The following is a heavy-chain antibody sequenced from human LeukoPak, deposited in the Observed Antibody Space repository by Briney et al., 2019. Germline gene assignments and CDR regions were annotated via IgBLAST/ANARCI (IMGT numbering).Heavy chain of an antibody. D-gene: IGHD6-19*01. CDR1: GFTFSSFS. Sequence: GGSLGLSCTASGFTFSSFSMNWVRQAPGKGLEWVSSISTSSSYIYYADSVKGRFTISRDNAKKSLHLQMKSLRAEDTAVYYCARGASVVAGSDNALDIWGQGTVVAVSS. CDR2: ISTSSSYI. CDR3: ARGASVVAGSDNALDI. V-gene: IGHV3-21*01. J-gene: IGHJ3*02.